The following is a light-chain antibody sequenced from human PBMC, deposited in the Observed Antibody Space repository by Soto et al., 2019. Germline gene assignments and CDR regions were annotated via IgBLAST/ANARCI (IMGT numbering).Light chain of an antibody. CDR3: QHYNNWPPYT. CDR1: QSISSW. V-gene: IGKV1-5*01. CDR2: DAS. J-gene: IGKJ2*01. Sequence: DIQMTQSPSTLSASVGDRVTITCRASQSISSWLAWYQQKPGKAPKLLIYDASSLESGVPSRFSGSGSGTEFTLTISSLQPDDFAVYYCQHYNNWPPYTFGQGTKVDIK.